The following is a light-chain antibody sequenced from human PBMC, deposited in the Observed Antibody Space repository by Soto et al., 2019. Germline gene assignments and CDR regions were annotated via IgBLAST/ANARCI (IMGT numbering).Light chain of an antibody. Sequence: QPVLTQPPSVSGAPGQRVTISCTGSSSNIGAGYDVHWYQQLPGTAPKLLIYGNINRPSGVPDRFSGSKSGTSASLAITGLQAEDEADYYCQSYDSSLSGPVFGGGTKLTVL. V-gene: IGLV1-40*01. CDR3: QSYDSSLSGPV. CDR1: SSNIGAGYD. J-gene: IGLJ3*02. CDR2: GNI.